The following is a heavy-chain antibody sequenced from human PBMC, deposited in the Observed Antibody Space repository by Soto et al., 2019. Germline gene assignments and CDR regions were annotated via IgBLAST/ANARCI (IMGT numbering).Heavy chain of an antibody. Sequence: GSLRPSCAASGFTFSSYWMHWVRQAPGKGLVWVSRINTDGSSTTYAGSVKGRFTISRDNAKNTLYLQMNSLRAEDTAVYYCARGTGYYDSSGCHYWGQGTLVTVSS. CDR2: INTDGSST. D-gene: IGHD3-22*01. J-gene: IGHJ4*02. CDR3: ARGTGYYDSSGCHY. CDR1: GFTFSSYW. V-gene: IGHV3-74*01.